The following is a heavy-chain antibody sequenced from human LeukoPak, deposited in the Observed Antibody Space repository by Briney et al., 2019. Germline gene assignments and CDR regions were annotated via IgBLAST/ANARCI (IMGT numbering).Heavy chain of an antibody. CDR2: ISWNSGSI. V-gene: IGHV3-9*01. J-gene: IGHJ4*02. CDR1: GFTFDDYA. D-gene: IGHD3-9*01. CDR3: AKGSHYDILTGSLDY. Sequence: GGSLRFSCAASGFTFDDYAMHWVRQAPGKGLEWVSGISWNSGSIGYADSVKGRFTISRDNAKNSLYLQMNSLRAEDTALYYCAKGSHYDILTGSLDYWGQGTLVTVSS.